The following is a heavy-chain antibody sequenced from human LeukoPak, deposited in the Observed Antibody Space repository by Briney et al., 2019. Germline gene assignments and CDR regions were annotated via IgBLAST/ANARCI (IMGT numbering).Heavy chain of an antibody. CDR1: GYSFTSYW. CDR3: ARHVTTSDYESSWFDS. V-gene: IGHV5-51*01. Sequence: KDGESLKISCKGSGYSFTSYWIGWVRQMPGKGLEWMGIIYPGDSDTRYSPSFQGQVTISADKSISTAYLQWSSLKASDTAMYYCARHVTTSDYESSWFDSWGQGTLVIVSS. CDR2: IYPGDSDT. J-gene: IGHJ5*01. D-gene: IGHD3-22*01.